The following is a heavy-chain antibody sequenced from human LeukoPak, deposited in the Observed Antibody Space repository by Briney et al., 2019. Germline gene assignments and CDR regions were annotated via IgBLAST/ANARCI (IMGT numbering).Heavy chain of an antibody. V-gene: IGHV3-48*03. Sequence: PGGSLTLSCAASGFSLSSSEMNWVRQAPGKGPEWVAHINSADNVEYYTESVRGRFTMSRENAKDLLYLQMNSLRDEDTAVYYCARDTVNGPFVISLDLWGQGVLVTVSS. CDR2: INSADNVE. D-gene: IGHD2-8*01. CDR1: GFSLSSSE. J-gene: IGHJ5*02. CDR3: ARDTVNGPFVISLDL.